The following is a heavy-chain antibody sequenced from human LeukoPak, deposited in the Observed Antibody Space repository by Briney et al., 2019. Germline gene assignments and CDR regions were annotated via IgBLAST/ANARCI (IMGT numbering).Heavy chain of an antibody. CDR2: IIPIFGTA. V-gene: IGHV1-69*13. CDR3: AGKLVGGNPFDF. J-gene: IGHJ4*02. Sequence: SVKVSCKASGGTFSSYAISWVRQAPGQGLEWMGGIIPIFGTANYAQKFQGRVTITADESTSTAYMELSSLRSDDTAVYYCAGKLVGGNPFDFWGQGTLVTVSS. D-gene: IGHD1-26*01. CDR1: GGTFSSYA.